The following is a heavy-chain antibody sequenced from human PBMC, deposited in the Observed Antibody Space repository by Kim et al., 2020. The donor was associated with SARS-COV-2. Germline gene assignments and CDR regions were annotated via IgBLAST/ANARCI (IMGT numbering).Heavy chain of an antibody. CDR2: IHPSGST. D-gene: IGHD5-18*01. CDR1: GASFRNYY. Sequence: SETLSLTCSVYGASFRNYYSSWFRQPPGKGLEWIGEIHPSGSTSYNPSLQSRVTISIDSSKDDLSLKLTSVTAADTAVYFCAWGQDRAKAAYWGQGALVTVSS. CDR3: AWGQDRAKAAY. J-gene: IGHJ4*02. V-gene: IGHV4-34*01.